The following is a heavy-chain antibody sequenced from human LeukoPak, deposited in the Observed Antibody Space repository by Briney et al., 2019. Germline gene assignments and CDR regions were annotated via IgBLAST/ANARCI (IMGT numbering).Heavy chain of an antibody. Sequence: SETLSLTCTVSGGSISSYYWSWIRQPAGKGLEWIGRIYTSGSTNYNPSLKSRVTMSVDTSKNQFSLKLSSVTAADTAVYYCARDAYYYDSSGRGGYFDYWGQGTLVTVSS. CDR2: IYTSGST. V-gene: IGHV4-4*07. J-gene: IGHJ4*02. CDR1: GGSISSYY. D-gene: IGHD3-22*01. CDR3: ARDAYYYDSSGRGGYFDY.